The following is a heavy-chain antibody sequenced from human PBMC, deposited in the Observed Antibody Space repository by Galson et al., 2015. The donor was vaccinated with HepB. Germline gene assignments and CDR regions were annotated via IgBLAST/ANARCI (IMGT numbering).Heavy chain of an antibody. CDR2: IKSKTDGGTT. J-gene: IGHJ4*02. V-gene: IGHV3-15*01. Sequence: IKSKTDGGTTDYAAPVKGRFTISRDDSKNTLYLQMSSLKTEDTAVYYCTTILVTGTPGWGQGTLVTVSS. CDR3: TTILVTGTPG. D-gene: IGHD6-19*01.